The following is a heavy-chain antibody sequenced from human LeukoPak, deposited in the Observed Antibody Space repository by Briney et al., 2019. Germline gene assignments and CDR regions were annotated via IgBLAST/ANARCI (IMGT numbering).Heavy chain of an antibody. CDR2: INPSGGST. D-gene: IGHD3-10*01. V-gene: IGHV1-46*01. J-gene: IGHJ6*03. CDR3: ARAAYYYGSGSYYYYYYYMDV. Sequence: ASVKVSCKASGYTFTSYYMHWVRQAPGQGLEWIGIINPSGGSTSYAQKFQGRVTMTRDTSTSTVYMELSSLRSEDTAVYYCARAAYYYGSGSYYYYYYYMDVWGKGTTVTVSS. CDR1: GYTFTSYY.